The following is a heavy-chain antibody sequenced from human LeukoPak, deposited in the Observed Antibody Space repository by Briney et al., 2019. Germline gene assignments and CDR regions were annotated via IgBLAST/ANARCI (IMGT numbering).Heavy chain of an antibody. J-gene: IGHJ6*03. Sequence: SETLSLTCTVSGGSISSYYWSWIRQPPGKGLEWIGSIYYSGSTDYNPSLKSRVTISVDTSKNQFSLKLSSVTAADTAVYYCASMGQLRPPPHYYYYMDVWGKGTTVTVSS. D-gene: IGHD6-6*01. CDR2: IYYSGST. V-gene: IGHV4-59*05. CDR1: GGSISSYY. CDR3: ASMGQLRPPPHYYYYMDV.